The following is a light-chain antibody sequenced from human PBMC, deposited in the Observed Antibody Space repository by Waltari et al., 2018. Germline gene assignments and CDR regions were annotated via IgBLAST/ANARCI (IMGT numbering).Light chain of an antibody. V-gene: IGKV1-39*01. CDR3: QESFTSPRT. J-gene: IGKJ1*01. CDR1: QTIFMF. CDR2: GAS. Sequence: DIRMTQSPSSLSASLGDRVTITCRASQTIFMFLNWYQQRPGKAPNLLIYGASNLLSGVPSRFSGSGSGTDFTLTISSLQPEDVATYYCQESFTSPRTFGPGTKVEI.